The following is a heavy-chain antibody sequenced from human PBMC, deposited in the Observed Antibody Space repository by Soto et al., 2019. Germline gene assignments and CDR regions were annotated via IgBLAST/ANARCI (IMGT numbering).Heavy chain of an antibody. V-gene: IGHV5-10-1*01. D-gene: IGHD3-22*01. CDR3: ARHPRIYDSSGYFDAFDI. J-gene: IGHJ3*02. CDR2: IDPSDSYT. CDR1: GYSFTSYW. Sequence: GESLKISCKGPGYSFTSYWISWVRQMPGKGLEWMGRIDPSDSYTNYSPSFQGHVTISADKSISTAYLQWSSLKASDTAMYYCARHPRIYDSSGYFDAFDIWGQGTMVTVSS.